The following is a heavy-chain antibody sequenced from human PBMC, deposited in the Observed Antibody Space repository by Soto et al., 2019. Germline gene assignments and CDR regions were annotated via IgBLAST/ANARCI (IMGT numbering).Heavy chain of an antibody. CDR1: GFTFRDNW. Sequence: EVQLVESGGGLVQPGGPLRLSCAASGFTFRDNWMSWVRHVPGKGLECVANIKTDGSEKYYVDPVKGRFTISRDNAKNSLYLQMNSLRAEDTAVYYCATSMGRGGNDYWGQGTLVTVSS. D-gene: IGHD3-10*01. J-gene: IGHJ4*02. V-gene: IGHV3-7*05. CDR3: ATSMGRGGNDY. CDR2: IKTDGSEK.